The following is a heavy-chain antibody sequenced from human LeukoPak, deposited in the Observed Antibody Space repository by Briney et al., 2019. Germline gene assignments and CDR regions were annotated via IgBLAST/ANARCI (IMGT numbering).Heavy chain of an antibody. V-gene: IGHV3-23*01. CDR1: GFTFNSYA. D-gene: IGHD2-21*01. J-gene: IGHJ6*02. Sequence: GGSLRLSCAASGFTFNSYAISWVRQAPGRGLEWVSTISGSGNSTYYAASVKGRFTISRDNPKKTVYLQMSSLRAEDTAIYYCAKDWETFIPSYNSRSYYGMDVWGLGTTVTVSS. CDR2: ISGSGNST. CDR3: AKDWETFIPSYNSRSYYGMDV.